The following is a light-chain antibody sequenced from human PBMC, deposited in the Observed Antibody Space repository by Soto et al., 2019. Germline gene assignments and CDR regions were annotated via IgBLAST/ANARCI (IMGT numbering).Light chain of an antibody. J-gene: IGLJ2*01. CDR1: SSDVGGNVY. V-gene: IGLV2-8*01. CDR2: EVN. Sequence: QSVLTQPPSASGSPGQSVTISCTGTSSDVGGNVYVSWYQQHPGRVPKLMIYEVNKRPSGVPDRFSGSKSGNTASLTVSGLQAEDEADYYCSSYAGSSIEVVFGGGTKRTVL. CDR3: SSYAGSSIEVV.